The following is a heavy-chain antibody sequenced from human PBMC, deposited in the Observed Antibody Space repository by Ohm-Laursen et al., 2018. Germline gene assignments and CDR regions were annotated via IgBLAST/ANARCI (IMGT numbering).Heavy chain of an antibody. CDR3: VRHPQNPTMGD. D-gene: IGHD3-3*01. Sequence: GTLSLTCTVSGGSISSSSYYWAWIRQPPGKGLEWIGIIYYSGSTYYHPSMKSRVTISADTSKNQFSLKLSSVTAADTAVYYCVRHPQNPTMGDWGQGTLVTVSS. CDR1: GGSISSSSYY. V-gene: IGHV4-39*01. J-gene: IGHJ1*01. CDR2: IYYSGST.